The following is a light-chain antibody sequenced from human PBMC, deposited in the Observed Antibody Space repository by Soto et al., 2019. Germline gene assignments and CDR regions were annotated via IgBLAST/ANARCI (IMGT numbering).Light chain of an antibody. CDR3: QQYNREIT. Sequence: DIQMTQSPSTLSGSVGDRVTITCRASQTISSWLAWYQQKSGKAPKLLIYKASTLKSGVPSRFSGSGSGTEFTLTISSLQPDDFATYYCQQYNREITFGQGTRLEIK. J-gene: IGKJ5*01. CDR1: QTISSW. CDR2: KAS. V-gene: IGKV1-5*03.